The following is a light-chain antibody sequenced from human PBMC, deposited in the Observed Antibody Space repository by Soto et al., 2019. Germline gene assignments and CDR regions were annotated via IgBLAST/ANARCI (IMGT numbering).Light chain of an antibody. Sequence: QSALTQPASVPASPGQSITISCTGTSSDIGAYNPVSWYQQHPGEAPQLIIYDVSYRPSGMSSRFSGSKSGNTASLAVSGLQADDDAEYYCASYTSGRIRVFGGGTQLTVL. CDR1: SSDIGAYNP. J-gene: IGLJ3*02. V-gene: IGLV2-14*03. CDR2: DVS. CDR3: ASYTSGRIRV.